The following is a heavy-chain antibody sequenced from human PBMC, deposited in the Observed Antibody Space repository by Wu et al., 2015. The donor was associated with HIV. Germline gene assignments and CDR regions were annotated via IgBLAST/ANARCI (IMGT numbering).Heavy chain of an antibody. Sequence: QVQLQESGPGLVKPSETLSLTCTVSGGSISSHYWSWIRQPPGKGLEWIGYIYYSGSTNYNPSLKSRVTISVDTSKNQFSLKLSSVTAADTAVYYCASPRSPGFSSAWPTYFDYWGQGTLVTVSS. CDR3: ASPRSPGFSSAWPTYFDY. J-gene: IGHJ4*02. D-gene: IGHD6-19*01. CDR2: IYYSGST. V-gene: IGHV4-59*11. CDR1: GGSISSHY.